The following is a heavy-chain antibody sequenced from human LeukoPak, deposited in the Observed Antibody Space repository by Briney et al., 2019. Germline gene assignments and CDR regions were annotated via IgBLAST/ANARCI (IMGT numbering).Heavy chain of an antibody. V-gene: IGHV3-30*04. CDR3: ARSNYYDSRSWGLDI. D-gene: IGHD3-22*01. J-gene: IGHJ3*02. CDR1: GFTFSSYE. Sequence: GRSLRLSCAASGFTFSSYEMHWVRQAPGKGLEWVTIISYDGTNKYYADSVKGRFTISRDNSKNTLFLQMNSLRAEDTAVYYCARSNYYDSRSWGLDIWGQGTMVTVSS. CDR2: ISYDGTNK.